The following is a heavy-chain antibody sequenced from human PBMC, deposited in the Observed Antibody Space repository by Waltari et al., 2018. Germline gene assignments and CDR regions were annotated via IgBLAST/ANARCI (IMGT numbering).Heavy chain of an antibody. CDR2: FDPEDGET. CDR1: GSTLPELS. J-gene: IGHJ4*02. D-gene: IGHD2-21*01. Sequence: QVQLVQSGAEVKKPGASVKVSCKVSGSTLPELSMPWVRQAPGKGLEWMGGFDPEDGETIYAQKFQGRVTMTEDTSTDTAYMELSSLRSEDTAVYYCATGVSRYSGAGYDYWGQGTLVTVSS. V-gene: IGHV1-24*01. CDR3: ATGVSRYSGAGYDY.